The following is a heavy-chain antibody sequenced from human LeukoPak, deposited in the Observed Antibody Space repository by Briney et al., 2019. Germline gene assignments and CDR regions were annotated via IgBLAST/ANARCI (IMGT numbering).Heavy chain of an antibody. CDR2: ISGSGGST. Sequence: GGSLRLSCAASGFTFSSYAMSWVRQAPGEGLEWVSAISGSGGSTYYADSVKGRFTISRDKSKNTLYLQMNSLRAEDTAVYYCAKDLDCSSTSCYPDYWGQGTLVTVSS. J-gene: IGHJ4*02. CDR3: AKDLDCSSTSCYPDY. D-gene: IGHD2-2*01. CDR1: GFTFSSYA. V-gene: IGHV3-23*01.